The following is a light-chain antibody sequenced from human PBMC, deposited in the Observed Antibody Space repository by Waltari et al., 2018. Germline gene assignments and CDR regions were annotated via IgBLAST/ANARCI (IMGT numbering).Light chain of an antibody. CDR1: QSGLDRSSNKNF. Sequence: DIVVTQSSASLSVSLGERATINCKSTQSGLDRSSNKNFLAWYQQKPGQPPKLLIYWASTREAGVPYRFSGSGSGTDFTLTISSLQAEDVAVYYCQQYYSTIFTFGPGTKVDIK. J-gene: IGKJ3*01. CDR3: QQYYSTIFT. CDR2: WAS. V-gene: IGKV4-1*01.